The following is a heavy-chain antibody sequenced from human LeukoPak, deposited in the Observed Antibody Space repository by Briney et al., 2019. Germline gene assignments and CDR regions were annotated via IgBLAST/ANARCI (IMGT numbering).Heavy chain of an antibody. D-gene: IGHD6-13*01. J-gene: IGHJ4*02. V-gene: IGHV3-21*01. Sequence: TGGSLRLSCAASGFTFSSYSMNWVRQAPGKGLEWVSSISSSSSYIYYADSVKGRFTISRDNAKNSLYLQMNSLRAEDTAVCYCARNSMQLVLNYFDYWGQGTLVTVSS. CDR1: GFTFSSYS. CDR3: ARNSMQLVLNYFDY. CDR2: ISSSSSYI.